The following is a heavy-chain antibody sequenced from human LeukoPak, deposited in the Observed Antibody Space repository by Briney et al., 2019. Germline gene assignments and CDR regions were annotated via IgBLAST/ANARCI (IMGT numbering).Heavy chain of an antibody. V-gene: IGHV3-30*03. Sequence: GGSLRLSCAASGFTFSSYGIHWVRQAPGKGLEWVALISYDGSNEYYADSVKGRFTISRDNAKNSLYLQMNSLRAEDTAVYYCARAIVVGATPYDAFDIWGQGTMVTVSS. CDR3: ARAIVVGATPYDAFDI. J-gene: IGHJ3*02. CDR2: ISYDGSNE. CDR1: GFTFSSYG. D-gene: IGHD1-26*01.